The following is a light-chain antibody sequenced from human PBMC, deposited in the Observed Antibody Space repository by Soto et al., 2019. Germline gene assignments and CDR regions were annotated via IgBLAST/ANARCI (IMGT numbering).Light chain of an antibody. V-gene: IGKV3-20*01. CDR1: QSVSDTY. Sequence: DIVLTQSPGTLSLSPEERATLSCRASQSVSDTYLAWYQQKPGQAPRLLIYGASRRATGIPDRFSGSGSGTDFTLTISRLEPEDSALYYCQQFGSSPPLFPFGPGTKVDIK. J-gene: IGKJ3*01. CDR2: GAS. CDR3: QQFGSSPPLFP.